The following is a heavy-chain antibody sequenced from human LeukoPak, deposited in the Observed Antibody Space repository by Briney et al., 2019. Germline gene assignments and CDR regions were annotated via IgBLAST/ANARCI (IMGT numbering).Heavy chain of an antibody. J-gene: IGHJ5*02. CDR3: ARVGAGCSGGSCYPNWFDP. CDR2: IYYSGST. D-gene: IGHD2-15*01. Sequence: SETLSLTCTVSGGSISSYYWSWIRQPPGKGLEWIGYIYYSGSTNHNPSLKSRVTISVDTSKNQFSLKLSSVTAADTAVYYCARVGAGCSGGSCYPNWFDPWGQGTLVTVSS. V-gene: IGHV4-59*01. CDR1: GGSISSYY.